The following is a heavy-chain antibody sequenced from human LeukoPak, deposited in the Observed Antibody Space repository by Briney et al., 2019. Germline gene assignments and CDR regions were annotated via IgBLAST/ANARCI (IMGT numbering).Heavy chain of an antibody. CDR3: AKARGEQNGGSNY. D-gene: IGHD2-15*01. CDR1: GFIFSSYA. V-gene: IGHV3-23*01. CDR2: VSGSGGSI. J-gene: IGHJ4*02. Sequence: GGSLRLSCATSGFIFSSYAMSWVRQAPGRGLEWVSSVSGSGGSIYYADSVKGRFTISRDNSKNTLYLQMNSLRAEDTAVYYCAKARGEQNGGSNYWGQGTQVIVSS.